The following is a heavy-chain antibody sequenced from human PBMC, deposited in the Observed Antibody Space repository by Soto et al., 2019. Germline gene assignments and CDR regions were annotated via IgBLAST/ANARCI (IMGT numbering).Heavy chain of an antibody. J-gene: IGHJ4*02. Sequence: EVQLLESGGGLVQPGGSLRLSCAASGFTFRNYPMTWVRQAPGKGLDWVSTISSSGVDTYYPDSVKGRVTISRDNSKNTLYLQINSLRAEDTAVYYCAKGGLLPRANRWFWGQGTLVTVSS. V-gene: IGHV3-23*01. CDR2: ISSSGVDT. D-gene: IGHD2-2*01. CDR3: AKGGLLPRANRWF. CDR1: GFTFRNYP.